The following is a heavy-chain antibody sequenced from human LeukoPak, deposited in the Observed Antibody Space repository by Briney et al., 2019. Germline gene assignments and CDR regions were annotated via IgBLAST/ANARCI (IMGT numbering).Heavy chain of an antibody. CDR2: ISGSGGNT. V-gene: IGHV3-23*01. D-gene: IGHD1-26*01. J-gene: IGHJ4*02. CDR3: AMGAERELLMEHEYYFDY. CDR1: GFAFSGFA. Sequence: GGSLRLSCSASGFAFSGFAMGWVRQAPGKGLEWVSSISGSGGNTYYADSVEGRFTISRDNSKNTLYLQMNSLRAEDTAVYYCAMGAERELLMEHEYYFDYWGQGTLVTVSS.